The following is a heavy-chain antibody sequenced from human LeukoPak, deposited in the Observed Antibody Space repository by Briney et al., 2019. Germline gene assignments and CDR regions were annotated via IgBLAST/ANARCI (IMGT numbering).Heavy chain of an antibody. CDR1: GFTFSNYY. CDR3: ARANNWNYPYYFDY. V-gene: IGHV3-11*01. CDR2: ISSSAITM. D-gene: IGHD1-7*01. Sequence: GGSLRLSCAASGFTFSNYYIIWIRQAPGKGLEWVSYISSSAITMYYADSVKGRFTISRDNAKNSLYLQMNSLRAEDTAVYYCARANNWNYPYYFDYWGQGTLVTVSS. J-gene: IGHJ4*02.